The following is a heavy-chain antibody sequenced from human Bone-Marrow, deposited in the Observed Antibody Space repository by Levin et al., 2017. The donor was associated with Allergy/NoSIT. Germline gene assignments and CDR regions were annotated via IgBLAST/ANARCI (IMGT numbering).Heavy chain of an antibody. J-gene: IGHJ6*02. CDR1: GYTLTELS. Sequence: ASVKVSCKVSGYTLTELSLHWVRQAPGKGLQWMGGFDPEDGEKMYAQSFQGRVTMTEDTSTDTAYMELSGLRSEDTAIYYCFLSTPNPSDFYFGMDVWGQGTTVVVSS. CDR3: FLSTPNPSDFYFGMDV. D-gene: IGHD1-14*01. CDR2: FDPEDGEK. V-gene: IGHV1-24*01.